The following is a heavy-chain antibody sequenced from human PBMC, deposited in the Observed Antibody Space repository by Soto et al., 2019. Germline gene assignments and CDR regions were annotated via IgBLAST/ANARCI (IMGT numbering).Heavy chain of an antibody. V-gene: IGHV1-69*12. D-gene: IGHD5-18*01. CDR2: IIHMFGTA. Sequence: QVQLVQSGAEVKKPESSVKVSCKAPGCTFSTYAISWVRQAPGQGLEWMGGIIHMFGTANYAQRFQDRVTITADESTNTVYMELSSLRSEDTAVYFCASGIQLWLRRINNGESGWGEGTLVTVSS. J-gene: IGHJ4*02. CDR1: GCTFSTYA. CDR3: ASGIQLWLRRINNGESG.